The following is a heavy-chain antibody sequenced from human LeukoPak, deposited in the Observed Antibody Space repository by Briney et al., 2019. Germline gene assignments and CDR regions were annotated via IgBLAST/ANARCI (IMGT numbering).Heavy chain of an antibody. V-gene: IGHV3-23*01. CDR3: ARTFAVWFGELSLCSFDY. CDR1: GFTFGSHG. J-gene: IGHJ4*02. D-gene: IGHD3-10*01. CDR2: ISSSGGSI. Sequence: GGSLRLSCAVSGFTFGSHGMTWVRQTPGKGLVWVAGISSSGGSIYYAGSAKGRFSISRDNSKNTLCLQMNSLRAEDTAVYYCARTFAVWFGELSLCSFDYWGRGTLVTVAS.